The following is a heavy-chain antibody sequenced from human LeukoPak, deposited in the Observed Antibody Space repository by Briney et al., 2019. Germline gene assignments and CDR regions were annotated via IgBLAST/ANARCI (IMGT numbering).Heavy chain of an antibody. CDR2: IYYSGST. Sequence: PSQTLSLTCTVSVGSISSDDYYWSWIRQPPGKGLEWIGYIYYSGSTYYNPSLKSRVTISVDTSKNQFSLKLTSVTAADAAVYYCARGGKAAVRFDLWGRGTLVTVSS. V-gene: IGHV4-30-4*01. J-gene: IGHJ2*01. D-gene: IGHD2-15*01. CDR1: VGSISSDDYY. CDR3: ARGGKAAVRFDL.